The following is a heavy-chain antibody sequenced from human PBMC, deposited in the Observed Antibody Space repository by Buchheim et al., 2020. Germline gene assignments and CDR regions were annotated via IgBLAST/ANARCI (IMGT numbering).Heavy chain of an antibody. Sequence: EVQLVESGGGLVQPGGSLRLSCAASRFTFSSYWMSWVRQAPGKGLEWVANIKQDGSEKYYVDSVKGRVTISRDNAKNSLYLQMNSLRAEDTAVYYCARRNHYYYGMDVWGQGTT. D-gene: IGHD1-14*01. CDR1: RFTFSSYW. V-gene: IGHV3-7*01. CDR2: IKQDGSEK. CDR3: ARRNHYYYGMDV. J-gene: IGHJ6*02.